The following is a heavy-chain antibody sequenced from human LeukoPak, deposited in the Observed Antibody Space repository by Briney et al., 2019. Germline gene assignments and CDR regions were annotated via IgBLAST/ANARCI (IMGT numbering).Heavy chain of an antibody. CDR1: GFTFSSFE. J-gene: IGHJ4*02. CDR2: ISSSSSTI. V-gene: IGHV3-48*01. D-gene: IGHD2-8*01. Sequence: GGSLRLSCAASGFTFSSFEMKWVRQAPGKGLEWVSYISSSSSTIYYADSVKGRFTISRDNAKNSLFLQMNSLRAEDTAVYYCARKECTNGVCYLNYWGQGTLVTVSS. CDR3: ARKECTNGVCYLNY.